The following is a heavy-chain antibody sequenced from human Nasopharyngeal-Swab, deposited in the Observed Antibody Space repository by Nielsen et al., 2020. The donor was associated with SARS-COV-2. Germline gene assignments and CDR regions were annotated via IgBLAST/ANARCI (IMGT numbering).Heavy chain of an antibody. Sequence: GSLRLSCAVYGGPFSGYYWTWIRQLPGKGLEWIGEINHSGSTNYNPSLKSRVTISVDTSKNQFSLKLTSVTAADTAVYYCARGSCTNGLCYRRRGFDPWGQGTLVTVSS. V-gene: IGHV4-34*01. CDR2: INHSGST. D-gene: IGHD2-8*01. CDR3: ARGSCTNGLCYRRRGFDP. CDR1: GGPFSGYY. J-gene: IGHJ5*02.